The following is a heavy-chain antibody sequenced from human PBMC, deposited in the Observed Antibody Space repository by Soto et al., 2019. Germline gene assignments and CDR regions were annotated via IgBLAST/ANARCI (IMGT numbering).Heavy chain of an antibody. CDR3: ATDRANSNWPNFAS. J-gene: IGHJ4*02. CDR2: VLPFLDLT. CDR1: GGSFSIYT. V-gene: IGHV1-69*02. Sequence: QVQLVQSGSEVKKPGSSVRVSCKTSGGSFSIYTFSWVRQAPGQGLEWMGRVLPFLDLTSYSQKFQGRVTITADKSTATAYLDLNKLTSEYTAFYYCATDRANSNWPNFASWGQGTLVTVSS. D-gene: IGHD1-1*01.